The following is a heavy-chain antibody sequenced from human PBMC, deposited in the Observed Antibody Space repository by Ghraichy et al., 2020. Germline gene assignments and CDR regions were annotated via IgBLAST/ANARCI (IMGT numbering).Heavy chain of an antibody. CDR3: ARGVVLMVYATEEGPDYYYYGMDV. D-gene: IGHD2-8*01. CDR1: GGSISSYY. V-gene: IGHV4-4*07. Sequence: SETLSLTCTVSGGSISSYYWSWIRQPAGKGLEWIGRIYTSGSTNYNPSLKSRVTMSVDTSKNQFSLKLSSVTAADTAVYYCARGVVLMVYATEEGPDYYYYGMDVWGQGTTVTVSS. J-gene: IGHJ6*02. CDR2: IYTSGST.